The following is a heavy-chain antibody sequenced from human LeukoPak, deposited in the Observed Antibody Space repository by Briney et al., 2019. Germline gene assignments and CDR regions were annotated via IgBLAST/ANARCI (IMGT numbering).Heavy chain of an antibody. CDR1: GGSISSYY. J-gene: IGHJ4*02. CDR2: IYYSGST. D-gene: IGHD6-19*01. Sequence: PSETLSLTCTVSGGSISSYYWSWIRQPPGKGLEWIGYIYYSGSTNYNPSLKSRVTISVDTSKNQFSLKLSSVTAADTAVYYCARDLQEYSSGQYYFDYWGQGTLVTVSS. CDR3: ARDLQEYSSGQYYFDY. V-gene: IGHV4-59*12.